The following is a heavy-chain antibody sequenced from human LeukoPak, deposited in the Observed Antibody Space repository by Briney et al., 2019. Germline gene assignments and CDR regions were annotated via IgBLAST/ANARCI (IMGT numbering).Heavy chain of an antibody. V-gene: IGHV1-69*04. J-gene: IGHJ4*02. D-gene: IGHD5-18*01. CDR3: ARGVDTAVTTGGY. CDR1: GCTFSSYA. Sequence: SVKVSCKASGCTFSSYAISWVRQAPGQGLEWMGRIIPILGIANYAQKFQGRVTITADKSTSTAYMELSSLRSEDTAVYYCARGVDTAVTTGGYWGQGTLVTVSS. CDR2: IIPILGIA.